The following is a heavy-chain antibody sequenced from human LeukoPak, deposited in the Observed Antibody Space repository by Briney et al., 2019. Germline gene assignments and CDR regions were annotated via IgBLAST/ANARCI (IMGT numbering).Heavy chain of an antibody. CDR2: IRYDGSNK. J-gene: IGHJ6*03. CDR3: AKDRIAVAGPDRSAYYYYYYMDV. D-gene: IGHD6-19*01. Sequence: GGSLRLSCAASGFTFSSYGMHWVRQAPGKGLEWVAFIRYDGSNKYYADSVKGRFTISRDNSKNTLYLQMNSLRAEDTAVYCCAKDRIAVAGPDRSAYYYYYYMDVWGKGTTVTISS. V-gene: IGHV3-30*02. CDR1: GFTFSSYG.